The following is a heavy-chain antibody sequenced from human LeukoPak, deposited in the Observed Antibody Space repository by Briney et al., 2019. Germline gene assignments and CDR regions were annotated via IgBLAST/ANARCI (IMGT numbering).Heavy chain of an antibody. V-gene: IGHV5-51*01. D-gene: IGHD3-22*01. CDR3: ARHPPYYYDSSGHSDY. CDR1: GYSFTTYY. Sequence: GESLKISCKGSGYSFTTYYIGWVRQMPGKGLEWMGIIYPGDSDTRYSPSFQGQVTISADKSISTAYLQWSSLKASATAMYYCARHPPYYYDSSGHSDYWGQGTLVTVSS. J-gene: IGHJ4*02. CDR2: IYPGDSDT.